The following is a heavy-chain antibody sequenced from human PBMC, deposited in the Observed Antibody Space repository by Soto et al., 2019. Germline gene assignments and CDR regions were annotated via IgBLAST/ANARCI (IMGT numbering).Heavy chain of an antibody. Sequence: SVKGSCKASGGTFSSYAISWVRQAPGQGLEWMGGIIPIFGTANYAQNLQGRVTMTTDTSTSTAYMELRSLTSDDTAVYYCARASASNWNYVSSSSWGQGTLVTVSS. J-gene: IGHJ4*02. D-gene: IGHD1-7*01. V-gene: IGHV1-69*05. CDR2: IIPIFGTA. CDR1: GGTFSSYA. CDR3: ARASASNWNYVSSSS.